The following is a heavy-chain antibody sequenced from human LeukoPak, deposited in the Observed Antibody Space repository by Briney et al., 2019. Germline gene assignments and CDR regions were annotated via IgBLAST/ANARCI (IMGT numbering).Heavy chain of an antibody. CDR1: GFTFSSYS. V-gene: IGHV3-21*01. J-gene: IGHJ6*02. CDR3: ARAGMDV. Sequence: GGSLRLSCAASGFTFSSYSMNWVSQAPGKGLEWVSSISSSSGYIYYADSVKGRFTISRDNAKKSLYLQMNRLRAEDTAVYYCARAGMDVWGQGTTVTVSS. CDR2: ISSSSGYI.